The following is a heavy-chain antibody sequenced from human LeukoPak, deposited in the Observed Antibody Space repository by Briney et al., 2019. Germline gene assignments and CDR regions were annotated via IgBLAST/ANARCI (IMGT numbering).Heavy chain of an antibody. D-gene: IGHD3-22*01. V-gene: IGHV3-66*02. CDR1: GFTVSSNY. CDR2: IYSGGST. Sequence: GGSLRLSCAASGFTVSSNYMSWVRLAPGKGLEWVSVIYSGGSTYYADSVKGRFTISRDNPKNTLYLQMNSLRAEDTAVYYCARGRYDSSGYYYYFDYWGQGTLVTVSS. J-gene: IGHJ4*02. CDR3: ARGRYDSSGYYYYFDY.